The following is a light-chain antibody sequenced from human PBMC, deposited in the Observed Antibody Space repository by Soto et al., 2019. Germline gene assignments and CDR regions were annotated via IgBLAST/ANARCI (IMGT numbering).Light chain of an antibody. Sequence: QSVLTQAPSVSGTPGQRVTISCSGSASNIGTNYVYWYQQLPGTAPKLLISLNDRRPSGIHDRFSGSKSGTSASLAISGLRPEDEATYYCASWDDSLRGSAVFGGGTKLTVL. J-gene: IGLJ2*01. CDR3: ASWDDSLRGSAV. CDR1: ASNIGTNY. CDR2: LND. V-gene: IGLV1-47*01.